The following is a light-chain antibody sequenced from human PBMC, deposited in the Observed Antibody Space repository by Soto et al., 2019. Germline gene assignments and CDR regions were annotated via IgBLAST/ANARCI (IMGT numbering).Light chain of an antibody. V-gene: IGKV3-20*01. CDR3: QHYGSSAYT. Sequence: EFVLTQSPGTLSLSPGERATLSCRASQSVRSNYLAWYQQKPGQSPRLLIYGASNRATGIPDRFSGSGSGTDVTLTISRLEPADFAVFYCQHYGSSAYTFGQGTTLEIK. CDR2: GAS. CDR1: QSVRSNY. J-gene: IGKJ2*01.